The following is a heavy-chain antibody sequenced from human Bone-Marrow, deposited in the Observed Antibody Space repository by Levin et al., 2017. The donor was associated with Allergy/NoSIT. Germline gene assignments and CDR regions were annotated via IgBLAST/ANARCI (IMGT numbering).Heavy chain of an antibody. CDR2: VSGSAAST. V-gene: IGHV3-23*01. J-gene: IGHJ6*02. CDR1: GYSITNGYY. D-gene: IGHD3-10*01. Sequence: PSETLSLTCSVSGYSITNGYYWGWIRQSPGKGLEWVSAVSGSAASTYYADSVKGRFTVSRDNSNNTLHLQMKSLRVEDTAVYYCAKMVRTTATFVIPSRGYYAMDVWGRGTTVSVSS. CDR3: AKMVRTTATFVIPSRGYYAMDV.